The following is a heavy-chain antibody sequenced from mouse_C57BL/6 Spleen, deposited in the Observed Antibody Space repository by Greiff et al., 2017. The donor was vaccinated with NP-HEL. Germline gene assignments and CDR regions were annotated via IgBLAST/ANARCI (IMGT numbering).Heavy chain of an antibody. V-gene: IGHV1-78*01. Sequence: QVQLQQSDAELVKPGASVKISCKVSGYTFTDHTIHWMKQRPEQGLEWIGYIYPRDGSTKYNEKFKGKATLTADKSSSTAYMQLNSLTSEDSAVYFCARRENWRPVLYYFDYWGQGTTLTVSS. J-gene: IGHJ2*01. CDR3: ARRENWRPVLYYFDY. D-gene: IGHD4-1*01. CDR2: IYPRDGST. CDR1: GYTFTDHT.